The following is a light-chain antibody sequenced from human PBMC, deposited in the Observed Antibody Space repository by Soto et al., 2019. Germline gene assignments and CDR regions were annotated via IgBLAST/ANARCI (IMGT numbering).Light chain of an antibody. CDR2: DVS. CDR3: SSYAGNYVYV. CDR1: SSDVGGYNY. V-gene: IGLV2-11*01. Sequence: QSVLTQPRSVSGSPGQSVTIPCTGTSSDVGGYNYVSWYQRHAGKGPKLIIYDVSERPSGVPDRFSASKSGNAASLTISGLQAEDEADYHCSSYAGNYVYVFGSGTKVTVL. J-gene: IGLJ1*01.